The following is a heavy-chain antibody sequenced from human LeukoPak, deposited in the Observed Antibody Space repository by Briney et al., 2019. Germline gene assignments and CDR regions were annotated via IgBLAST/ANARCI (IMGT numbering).Heavy chain of an antibody. CDR1: GFTFSAYA. CDR3: ARLYCSSSTCSFFDY. Sequence: GGSLRLSCAGSGFTFSAYAMSWVRQAPGKGLEWVSTFSGSGANTYYPDSVKGRFTISRDNSKNTLYLQMNSLRAEDTAVYFCARLYCSSSTCSFFDYWGQGTLVTVSS. V-gene: IGHV3-23*01. D-gene: IGHD2-2*01. CDR2: FSGSGANT. J-gene: IGHJ4*02.